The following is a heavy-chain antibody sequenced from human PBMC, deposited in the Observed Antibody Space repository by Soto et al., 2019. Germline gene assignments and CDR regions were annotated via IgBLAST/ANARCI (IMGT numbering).Heavy chain of an antibody. Sequence: GESLKTFCKGPGDSFTSYWIGWVRQMPGKGLEWMGIIYPGDSDTRYSPSFQGQVTISAAKSISTAYLQWSSLKASDTAMYYCATPGIAVAGVYSVDYWGQGTLVTVSS. CDR2: IYPGDSDT. V-gene: IGHV5-51*01. D-gene: IGHD6-19*01. CDR1: GDSFTSYW. J-gene: IGHJ4*02. CDR3: ATPGIAVAGVYSVDY.